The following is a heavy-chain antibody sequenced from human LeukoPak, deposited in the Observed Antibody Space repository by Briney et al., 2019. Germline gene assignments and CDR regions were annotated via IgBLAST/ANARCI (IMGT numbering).Heavy chain of an antibody. CDR2: ISHDAKEK. CDR1: GFTFSNYA. V-gene: IGHV3-30*18. J-gene: IGHJ4*02. CDR3: AKDMGYYDSSGYYSFDY. D-gene: IGHD3-22*01. Sequence: GGSLRLSCVASGFTFSNYAMHWVRQAPGKGLEWAAVISHDAKEKYYGDPVKGRFTISRDNAKNSLYLQMNSLRAEDTALYYCAKDMGYYDSSGYYSFDYWGQGTLVTVSS.